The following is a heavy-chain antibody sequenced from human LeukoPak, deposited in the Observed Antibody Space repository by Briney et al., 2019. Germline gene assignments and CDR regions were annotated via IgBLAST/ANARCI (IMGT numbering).Heavy chain of an antibody. CDR3: ARGSNYYDSSGYDSTFDY. V-gene: IGHV1-46*01. CDR1: GYTFTGYY. D-gene: IGHD3-22*01. Sequence: ASVKVSCKASGYTFTGYYMHWVRQAPGQGLEWMGIINPSGGSTSYAQKFQGRVTMTRDMSTSTVYMELSSLRSEDTAVYYCARGSNYYDSSGYDSTFDYWGQGTLVTVSS. J-gene: IGHJ4*02. CDR2: INPSGGST.